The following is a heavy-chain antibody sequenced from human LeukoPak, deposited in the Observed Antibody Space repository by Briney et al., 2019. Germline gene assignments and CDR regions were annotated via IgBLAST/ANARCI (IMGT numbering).Heavy chain of an antibody. Sequence: PSETLSLTCTVSGGSISSSSYYWGWIRQPPGKGLEWIGSIYYSGSTYYNPSLKSRVTISVDTSKNQFSLKLSSVTAADTAVYYCARDSSGYYTSSAFDIWGQGTMVTVSS. V-gene: IGHV4-39*01. D-gene: IGHD3-22*01. CDR2: IYYSGST. CDR3: ARDSSGYYTSSAFDI. J-gene: IGHJ3*02. CDR1: GGSISSSSYY.